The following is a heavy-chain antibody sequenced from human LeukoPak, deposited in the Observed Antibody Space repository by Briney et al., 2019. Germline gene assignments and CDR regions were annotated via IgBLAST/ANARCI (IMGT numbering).Heavy chain of an antibody. CDR1: GITLSNYG. J-gene: IGHJ4*02. CDR3: AKRGVVIRVILVGFHKEAYYFDS. V-gene: IGHV3-23*01. D-gene: IGHD3-22*01. CDR2: IGASGGGT. Sequence: GGSLRLSCAVSGITLSNYGMSWVRQAPGKGPEWVAGIGASGGGTNYADSVKGRFTISRDNPKNTLYLQMNSLRAEDTAVYFCAKRGVVIRVILVGFHKEAYYFDSWGQGALVTVSS.